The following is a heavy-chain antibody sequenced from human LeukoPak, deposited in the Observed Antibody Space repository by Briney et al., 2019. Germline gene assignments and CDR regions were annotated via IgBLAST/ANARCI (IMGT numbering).Heavy chain of an antibody. D-gene: IGHD2-15*01. J-gene: IGHJ3*02. CDR2: IIPILGIA. V-gene: IGHV1-69*04. CDR1: GGTFSSYA. CDR3: ARGYCSGGSCPRWAFDI. Sequence: SVKVSCKASGGTFSSYAISWVRQAPGQGLEWMGRIIPILGIANYAQKFQGRVTITADKSTSTAYTELSSLRSEDTAVYYCARGYCSGGSCPRWAFDIWGQGTMVTVSS.